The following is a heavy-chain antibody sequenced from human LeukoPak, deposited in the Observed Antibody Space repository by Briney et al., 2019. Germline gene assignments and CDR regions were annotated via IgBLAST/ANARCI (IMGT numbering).Heavy chain of an antibody. CDR3: ARGGYSSSWPFDY. D-gene: IGHD6-13*01. Sequence: SETLSLTCTVSGGSISSSSYYWGWIRRPPGKGLEWIGSIYYSGSTYYNPPLKSRVTISVDTSKNQFSLKLSSVTAADTAVYYCARGGYSSSWPFDYWGQGTLVTVSS. J-gene: IGHJ4*02. V-gene: IGHV4-39*01. CDR1: GGSISSSSYY. CDR2: IYYSGST.